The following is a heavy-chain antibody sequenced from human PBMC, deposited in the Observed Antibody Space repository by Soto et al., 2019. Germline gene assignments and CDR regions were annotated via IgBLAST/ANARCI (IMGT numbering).Heavy chain of an antibody. CDR1: GFTFSSYG. Sequence: QVQLVESGGGVVQPGRSLRLSCAASGFTFSSYGMHWVRQAPGKGLEWVAVIWYDGSNKYYADSVKGRFTISRDNSKNTLYLQMNSLRAEDTAVYYCARTGRLGRAHYYYDSSGYLFDYWGQGTLVTVSS. CDR2: IWYDGSNK. D-gene: IGHD3-22*01. V-gene: IGHV3-33*01. J-gene: IGHJ4*02. CDR3: ARTGRLGRAHYYYDSSGYLFDY.